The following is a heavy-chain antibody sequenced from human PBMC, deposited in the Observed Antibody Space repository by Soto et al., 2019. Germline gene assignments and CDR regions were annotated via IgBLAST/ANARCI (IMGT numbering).Heavy chain of an antibody. CDR2: IYWDDDR. V-gene: IGHV2-5*02. D-gene: IGHD3-9*01. J-gene: IGHJ4*02. CDR3: ARRYYDTLTGLPYYFDS. Sequence: QVTLKEAGPTLLKPTQTLTLTCTFSGFSLSTSGMGVGWIRQPPGKALEWLALIYWDDDRRHSPSLKSRLTITXDXSXNXXVLTMTNIDPVDTATYYCARRYYDTLTGLPYYFDSWGQGTLVTVSS. CDR1: GFSLSTSGMG.